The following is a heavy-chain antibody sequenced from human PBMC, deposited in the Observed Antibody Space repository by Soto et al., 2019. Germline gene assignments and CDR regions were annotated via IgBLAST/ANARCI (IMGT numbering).Heavy chain of an antibody. Sequence: GGSLRLSCAASGSTFNIYAMTWVRQAPGKGLEWVSAISRYGDITYYADSVEGRFSISRDNSKNTLYLQMNSLRAEDTAVYYCAKDRYLDHDSRGYLFDNWGQGTLVTVSS. CDR3: AKDRYLDHDSRGYLFDN. D-gene: IGHD3-22*01. CDR2: ISRYGDIT. CDR1: GSTFNIYA. J-gene: IGHJ4*02. V-gene: IGHV3-23*01.